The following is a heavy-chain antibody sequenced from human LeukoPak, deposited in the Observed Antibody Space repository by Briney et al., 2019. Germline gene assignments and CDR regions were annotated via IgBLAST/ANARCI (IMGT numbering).Heavy chain of an antibody. D-gene: IGHD5-12*01. Sequence: GGSLRLSCAASGFTFSNAWMSWVRQAPGKGLEWVGRIKSKTDGGTIDYAAPVKGRFTISRDDSKNTLYLQMNSLKTEDTAVYYCTTSRPVATIYDAFDIWGQGTMVTVSS. CDR2: IKSKTDGGTI. V-gene: IGHV3-15*01. CDR1: GFTFSNAW. CDR3: TTSRPVATIYDAFDI. J-gene: IGHJ3*02.